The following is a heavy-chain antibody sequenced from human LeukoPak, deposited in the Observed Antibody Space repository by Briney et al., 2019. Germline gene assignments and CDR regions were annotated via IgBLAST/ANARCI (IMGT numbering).Heavy chain of an antibody. CDR2: IDQSGTT. V-gene: IGHV4-34*01. J-gene: IGHJ4*02. D-gene: IGHD3-10*01. CDR3: ARVPHYYFGYGCFDS. CDR1: GGSFSGYY. Sequence: SETLSLTCVVYGGSFSGYYWSWIRQPPGKGLEWIGEIDQSGTTNYNPSLKSRVSISVDTSKKQFSLTLTSMTAADTAVYYCARVPHYYFGYGCFDSWGQGTLVTVSS.